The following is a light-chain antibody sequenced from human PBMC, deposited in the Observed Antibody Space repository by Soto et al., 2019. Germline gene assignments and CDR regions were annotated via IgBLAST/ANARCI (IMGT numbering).Light chain of an antibody. Sequence: DSQMTQSPSSLSAAIGDRVTITCQASQDIKKYLSWYQQKPGRAPKLLIYGASNLEAGVPSRFSGRGYGTEFTLAFTSLQPEDIATYYCQHYDNLPPFTFGPGTKV. V-gene: IGKV1-33*01. CDR3: QHYDNLPPFT. CDR1: QDIKKY. J-gene: IGKJ3*01. CDR2: GAS.